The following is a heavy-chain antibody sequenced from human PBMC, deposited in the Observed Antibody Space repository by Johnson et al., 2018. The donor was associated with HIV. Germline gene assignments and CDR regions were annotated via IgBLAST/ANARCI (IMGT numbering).Heavy chain of an antibody. CDR2: ISSSGSTI. J-gene: IGHJ3*02. CDR3: ARDRGAARDAFDI. D-gene: IGHD6-6*01. Sequence: MQLVESGGGVVQPGGSLRLSCAASGFSFDDYAMHWVRQAPGKGLEWVSYISSSGSTIYYADSVKGRLTISRDNAKNSLYLQMISLRAEDTAVYYCARDRGAARDAFDIWGQGTMVTVSS. CDR1: GFSFDDYA. V-gene: IGHV3-48*03.